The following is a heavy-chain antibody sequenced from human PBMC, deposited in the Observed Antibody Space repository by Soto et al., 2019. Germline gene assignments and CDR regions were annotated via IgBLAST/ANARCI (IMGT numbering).Heavy chain of an antibody. D-gene: IGHD1-7*01. CDR3: ARGLELRPHWFDP. Sequence: ASVKVSCKASGGTFSSYAISWVRQAPGQGLEWMGGIIPILGTANYAQKFQGRVTITADESTSTAYMELSSLRSEDTAVYYCARGLELRPHWFDPWGQGTLVTVSS. CDR1: GGTFSSYA. J-gene: IGHJ5*02. CDR2: IIPILGTA. V-gene: IGHV1-69*13.